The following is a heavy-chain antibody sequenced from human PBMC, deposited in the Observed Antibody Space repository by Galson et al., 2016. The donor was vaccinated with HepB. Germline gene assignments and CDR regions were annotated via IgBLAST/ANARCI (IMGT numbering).Heavy chain of an antibody. D-gene: IGHD3-22*01. CDR1: GFTLSRYW. V-gene: IGHV3-7*01. CDR2: MNQDGSEK. J-gene: IGHJ4*02. CDR3: APVDFDSGGPPPGFDH. Sequence: SLRLSCAASGFTLSRYWMSWVRQAPGRGLEWVANMNQDGSEKRYVDSVKGRFTILRDNAKNSLYLQMSSLRAEDTAVYYCAPVDFDSGGPPPGFDHWGQGTLVTVSS.